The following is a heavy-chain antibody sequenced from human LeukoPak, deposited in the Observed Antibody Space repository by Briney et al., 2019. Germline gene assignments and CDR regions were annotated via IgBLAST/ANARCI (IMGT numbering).Heavy chain of an antibody. CDR3: ARDPSITAAGA. V-gene: IGHV3-74*01. CDR2: ITNDGSST. CDR1: GLTFSSHW. D-gene: IGHD6-13*01. J-gene: IGHJ4*02. Sequence: GGSLRLSCAASGLTFSSHWMHWVRQAPGKGLVWVSRITNDGSSTTYADSVKGRFTISRDNAKNSLYLLMNNLRADDTAVYYCARDPSITAAGAWGQGTLVTVSS.